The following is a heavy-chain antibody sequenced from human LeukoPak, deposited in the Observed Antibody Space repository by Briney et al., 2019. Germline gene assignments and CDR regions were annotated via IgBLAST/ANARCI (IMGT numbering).Heavy chain of an antibody. V-gene: IGHV3-21*01. CDR3: AREQYYDFWSGYYEGRRYFDY. J-gene: IGHJ4*02. CDR2: ISSGSSYI. Sequence: PGGSLRLSCAASGFTFSNYNMNWVRQAPGKGLEWVSSISSGSSYIYYADSVKGRFTISRDNAKNSLYLQMNSLRAEDTAMYYCAREQYYDFWSGYYEGRRYFDYWGQGTLVTVSS. CDR1: GFTFSNYN. D-gene: IGHD3-3*01.